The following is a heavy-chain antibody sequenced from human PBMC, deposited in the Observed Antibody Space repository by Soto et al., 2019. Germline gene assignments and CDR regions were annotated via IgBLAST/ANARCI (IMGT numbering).Heavy chain of an antibody. Sequence: SGGSLRLSCAASGFTFDDYAMHWVRQAPGKGLEWVSGISWNSGSIGYADSVKGRFTISRDNAKNTLYLQMNSLRAEDTALYYCAKDILAVAGNYFDYWGQGTLVTVSS. CDR1: GFTFDDYA. V-gene: IGHV3-9*01. CDR3: AKDILAVAGNYFDY. CDR2: ISWNSGSI. D-gene: IGHD6-19*01. J-gene: IGHJ4*02.